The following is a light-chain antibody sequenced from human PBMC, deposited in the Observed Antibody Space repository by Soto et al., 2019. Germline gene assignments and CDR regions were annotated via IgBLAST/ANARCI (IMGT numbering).Light chain of an antibody. CDR3: QQRSNWPPGYT. J-gene: IGKJ2*01. CDR2: DAS. CDR1: QSVSSY. V-gene: IGKV3-11*01. Sequence: EIVLTQSPATLSLSPGESATISCRASQSVSSYLAWYQQKPGQAPRLLIYDASNRATGIPARFSGSGSGTDFTLTISSLEPEDFAVYFCQQRSNWPPGYTFGQGTKLEIK.